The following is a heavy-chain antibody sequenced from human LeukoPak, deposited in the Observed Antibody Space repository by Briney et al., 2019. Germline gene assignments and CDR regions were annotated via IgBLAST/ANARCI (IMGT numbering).Heavy chain of an antibody. Sequence: SETLSLTCAVYGGSFSGYYWSWIRQPPGKGLEWIGEINHSGSTNYNPSLKSRVTISVDTSKNQFSLKLSSVTATDTAVYYCARRHYYDSSGYSNHWGQGTLVTVSS. CDR1: GGSFSGYY. CDR2: INHSGST. D-gene: IGHD3-22*01. J-gene: IGHJ5*02. CDR3: ARRHYYDSSGYSNH. V-gene: IGHV4-34*01.